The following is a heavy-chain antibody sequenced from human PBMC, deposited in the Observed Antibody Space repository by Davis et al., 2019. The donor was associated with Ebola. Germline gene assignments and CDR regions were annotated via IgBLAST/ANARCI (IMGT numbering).Heavy chain of an antibody. CDR3: ARVRYCSSTSCYLYYYYGMDV. V-gene: IGHV4-4*02. Sequence: SETLSLTCAVSGGSISSSNWWSWVREPPGKGLEWIGEIYHSGSTNYNPSLKSRVTISVDKSKNQFSLKLSSVTAADTAVYYCARVRYCSSTSCYLYYYYGMDVWGQGTTVTVSS. CDR1: GGSISSSNW. CDR2: IYHSGST. J-gene: IGHJ6*02. D-gene: IGHD2-2*01.